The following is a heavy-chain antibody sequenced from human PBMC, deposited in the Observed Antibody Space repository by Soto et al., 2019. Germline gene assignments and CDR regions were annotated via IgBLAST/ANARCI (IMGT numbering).Heavy chain of an antibody. CDR1: GGTFSSYA. CDR3: ASTYYYDSSGYYGPVTFDY. V-gene: IGHV1-69*06. Sequence: SVKVSCKASGGTFSSYAISWVRQAPGQGLEWMGGIIPIFGTANYAQKFQGRVTITADKSTSTAYMELSSLRSEDTAVYYCASTYYYDSSGYYGPVTFDYWGQGTLVTVSS. D-gene: IGHD3-22*01. CDR2: IIPIFGTA. J-gene: IGHJ4*02.